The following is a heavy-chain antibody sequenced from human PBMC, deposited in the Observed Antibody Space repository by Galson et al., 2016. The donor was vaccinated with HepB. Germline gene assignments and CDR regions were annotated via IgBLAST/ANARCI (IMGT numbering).Heavy chain of an antibody. D-gene: IGHD5-18*01. V-gene: IGHV3-74*01. CDR1: GFTLSSYW. CDR3: ARTPGHNYGSHLDL. CDR2: INSDGSTK. J-gene: IGHJ5*02. Sequence: SLRLSCAASGFTLSSYWMHWVRQAPGKGLVWVSRINSDGSTKNYADSVKGRFTISRDNAENTLYLQMNSLRAEDTAVYFCARTPGHNYGSHLDLWGQGTLITASS.